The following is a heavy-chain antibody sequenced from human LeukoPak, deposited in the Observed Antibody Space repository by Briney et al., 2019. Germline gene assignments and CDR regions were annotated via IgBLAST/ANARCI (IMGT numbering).Heavy chain of an antibody. CDR1: GGTFSSYA. Sequence: SVKVSCKASGGTFSSYAISWVRQAAGQGREWMGRIIPILGIANYAQKFQGRVTITADKYTSTAYMELSSLRSEDTAVYYCARDVVNEVAGTVEFDYWGQGTLVTVSS. D-gene: IGHD6-19*01. J-gene: IGHJ4*02. CDR3: ARDVVNEVAGTVEFDY. V-gene: IGHV1-69*04. CDR2: IIPILGIA.